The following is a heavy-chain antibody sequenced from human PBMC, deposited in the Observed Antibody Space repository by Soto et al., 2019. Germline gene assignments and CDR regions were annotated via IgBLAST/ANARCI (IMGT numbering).Heavy chain of an antibody. CDR1: GFTFSNAW. CDR3: TTDRYYYDSSGFDY. Sequence: GGSLRLSCAASGFTFSNAWMNWVRQAPGKGLEWVGRIKSKTDGGTTDYAAPVKGRFTISRDGSKNTLYLQMNSLKTEDTAVYYCTTDRYYYDSSGFDYWGQGTLVTVSS. D-gene: IGHD3-22*01. V-gene: IGHV3-15*07. J-gene: IGHJ4*02. CDR2: IKSKTDGGTT.